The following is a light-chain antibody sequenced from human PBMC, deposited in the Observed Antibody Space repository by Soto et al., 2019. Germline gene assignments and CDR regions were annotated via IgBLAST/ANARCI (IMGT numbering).Light chain of an antibody. CDR2: NNN. J-gene: IGLJ2*01. Sequence: QPVLTQPPSASGTPGQRVTISCSGSSPNIGSNSVKWYQQLPGTAPKLLIYNNNQRPSGVPDRFSGSKSGTSASLAISGLQSEDEADYYCAAWDDSLNVWIFGGGTKLTVL. CDR3: AAWDDSLNVWI. CDR1: SPNIGSNS. V-gene: IGLV1-44*01.